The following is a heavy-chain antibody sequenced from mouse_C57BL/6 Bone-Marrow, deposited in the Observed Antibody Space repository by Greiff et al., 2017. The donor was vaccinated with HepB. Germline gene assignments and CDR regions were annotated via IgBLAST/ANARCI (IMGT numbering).Heavy chain of an antibody. CDR2: IYPGSGNT. D-gene: IGHD1-1*01. Sequence: QVQLQQSGAELVRPGASVKLSCKASGYTFTDYYINWVKQRPGQGLEWIARIYPGSGNTYYNEKFKGKATLTAEKSSSTAYMQLSSLTPEDSAVYFCARRDYYGSSFAYWGQGTLVTVSA. CDR3: ARRDYYGSSFAY. J-gene: IGHJ3*01. CDR1: GYTFTDYY. V-gene: IGHV1-76*01.